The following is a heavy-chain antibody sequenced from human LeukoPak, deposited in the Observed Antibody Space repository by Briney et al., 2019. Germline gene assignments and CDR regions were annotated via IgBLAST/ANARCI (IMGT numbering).Heavy chain of an antibody. V-gene: IGHV3-11*01. CDR2: ISSSGSTI. CDR1: GFTFSDYY. D-gene: IGHD4-17*01. CDR3: ARDWRYGDQNNWFDP. J-gene: IGHJ5*02. Sequence: GGSLRLSCAASGFTFSDYYMSWIRQAPGKGLEWVSYISSSGSTIYYADSVKGRFTISRDNAKNSLYLQMNSLRAEDTAVYYCARDWRYGDQNNWFDPWGQGTLVTVSA.